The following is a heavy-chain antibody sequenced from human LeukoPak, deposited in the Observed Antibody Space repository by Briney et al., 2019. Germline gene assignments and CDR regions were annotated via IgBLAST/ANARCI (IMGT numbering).Heavy chain of an antibody. J-gene: IGHJ4*02. D-gene: IGHD4-17*01. CDR1: GYRFTVYY. V-gene: IGHV1-2*02. CDR2: TNPNSGGT. CDR3: ATLYGDYVTSDY. Sequence: GASVTVSCKASGYRFTVYYMHWVRQAPGKGLEWMGWTNPNSGGTHYAQKFLGRVTMTRDTSISTAYMELSRLTSDDTALYYCATLYGDYVTSDYWGQGTLVTVSS.